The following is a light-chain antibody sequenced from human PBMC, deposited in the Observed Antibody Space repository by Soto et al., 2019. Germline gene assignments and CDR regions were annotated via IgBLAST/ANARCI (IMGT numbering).Light chain of an antibody. CDR2: KAS. J-gene: IGKJ1*01. V-gene: IGKV1-5*03. CDR3: QQYNTSST. Sequence: DIQMTQSPSTLSASVGDRVTITCRASQSISNWLAWYQQKPGKAPKLLIYKASSLESGVPSRFSGSGSGTQFTLTISSLQPDDFATYYCQQYNTSSTFGQGTKVEIK. CDR1: QSISNW.